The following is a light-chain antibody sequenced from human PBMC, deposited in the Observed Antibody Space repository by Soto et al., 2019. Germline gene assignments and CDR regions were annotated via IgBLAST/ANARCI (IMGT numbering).Light chain of an antibody. V-gene: IGKV3-11*01. CDR2: DAS. CDR3: QQSSNLFT. J-gene: IGKJ3*01. Sequence: EIVLTQSPATLSLSPGERATLSCRASQSVRTYLAWYQQKPGQAPRLLIYDASNRATGIPARFSGSGSGTDFTITISSLEPEDFAVYYCQQSSNLFTFGPGTKVDVK. CDR1: QSVRTY.